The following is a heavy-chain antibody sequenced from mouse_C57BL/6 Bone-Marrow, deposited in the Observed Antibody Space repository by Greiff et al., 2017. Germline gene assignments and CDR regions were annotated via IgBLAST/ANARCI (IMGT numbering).Heavy chain of an antibody. CDR3: APNWDGYWYFEV. CDR2: IYPRSGNT. D-gene: IGHD4-1*02. J-gene: IGHJ1*03. V-gene: IGHV1-81*01. Sequence: QVQLQQSGAELARPGASVKLSCKASGYTFTSYGISWVKQRTGQGLEWIGEIYPRSGNTYYNEKFKGKATLTADKSSSTAYMELRSLTSEDSAVYFCAPNWDGYWYFEVWGTGTTVTVSS. CDR1: GYTFTSYG.